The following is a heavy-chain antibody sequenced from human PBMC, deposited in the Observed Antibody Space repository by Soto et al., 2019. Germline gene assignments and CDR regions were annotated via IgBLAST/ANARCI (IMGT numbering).Heavy chain of an antibody. Sequence: SETLSLTCAVYGGSFSGYYWSWIRQPPGKGLEWIGEINHSGSTNYNPSLKSRVTISVDTSKNQFSLKLSSVTAADTAVYYCARVRVSSSWYFDYWGQGTLVTVSS. V-gene: IGHV4-34*01. CDR1: GGSFSGYY. D-gene: IGHD6-13*01. CDR2: INHSGST. J-gene: IGHJ4*02. CDR3: ARVRVSSSWYFDY.